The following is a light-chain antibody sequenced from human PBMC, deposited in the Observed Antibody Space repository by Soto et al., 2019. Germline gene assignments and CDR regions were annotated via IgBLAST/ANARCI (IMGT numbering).Light chain of an antibody. J-gene: IGLJ2*01. CDR3: QVWDSSSDHHVV. CDR2: YDS. CDR1: NIGSKS. V-gene: IGLV3-21*04. Sequence: SYELTQPPSVSVAPGKTARITCGGNNIGSKSVHWYQQKPGQAPVLVIYYDSDRPSGIPERFSGSNSGNTATLTISRVEAGDEAEYYSQVWDSSSDHHVVFGGGTKLTVL.